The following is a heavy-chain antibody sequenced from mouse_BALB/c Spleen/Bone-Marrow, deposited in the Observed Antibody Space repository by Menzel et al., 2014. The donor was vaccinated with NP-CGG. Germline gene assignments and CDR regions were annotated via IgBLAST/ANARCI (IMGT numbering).Heavy chain of an antibody. V-gene: IGHV7-3*02. CDR3: TRDMGLLRFDY. D-gene: IGHD1-1*01. CDR1: GFTFTDYY. J-gene: IGHJ2*01. Sequence: EVHLVESEGGLVQPGGSLRLSCATSGFTFTDYYMSWVRQPPGKALEWLGFIRNKPNGYTTEYSASVKGRFTISRDNSQSILYLQMNTLRVEDSATYYCTRDMGLLRFDYWGQGTTLTVSS. CDR2: IRNKPNGYTT.